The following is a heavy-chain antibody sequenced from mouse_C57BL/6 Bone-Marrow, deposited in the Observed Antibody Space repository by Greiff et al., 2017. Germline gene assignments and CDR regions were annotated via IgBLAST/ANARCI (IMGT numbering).Heavy chain of an antibody. V-gene: IGHV1-81*01. CDR1: GYTFTSYG. CDR2: IYPRSGNT. J-gene: IGHJ4*01. CDR3: ARYGNDDYAMDY. Sequence: QVQLQQSGAELARPGASVKLSCKASGYTFTSYGISWVKQRTGQGLEWIGEIYPRSGNTYYNEKFKGKATLTADKSSSTAYMELRSLTSEDSAVYFCARYGNDDYAMDYWGQGTSVTVSS. D-gene: IGHD2-2*01.